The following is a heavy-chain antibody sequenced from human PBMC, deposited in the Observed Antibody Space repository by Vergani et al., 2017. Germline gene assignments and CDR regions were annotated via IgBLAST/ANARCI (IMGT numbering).Heavy chain of an antibody. CDR2: IYSGGST. D-gene: IGHD3-22*01. CDR1: GFTVSSNY. V-gene: IGHV3-53*02. CDR3: ARDGDSSGYYHEYFQH. Sequence: EVQLVETGGGLIQPGGSLRLSCAASGFTVSSNYMSWVRQAPGQGLEWVSVIYSGGSTYYADSVKGRFTIYRENSKNTLYLQMNSLRAEDTAVYYCARDGDSSGYYHEYFQHWGQGTLVTVSS. J-gene: IGHJ1*01.